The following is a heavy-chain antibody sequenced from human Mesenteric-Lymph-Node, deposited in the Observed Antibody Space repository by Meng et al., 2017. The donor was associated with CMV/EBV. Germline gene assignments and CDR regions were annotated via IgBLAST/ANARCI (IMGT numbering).Heavy chain of an antibody. D-gene: IGHD6-13*01. CDR1: GFTFDDYT. CDR3: ASSIAAAGSPFDY. CDR2: ISWDGGST. V-gene: IGHV3-43*01. Sequence: GESLKISCAASGFTFDDYTMHWVRQAPGKGLEWVSLISWDGGSTYYADSVKGRFTISRDNSKNTLYLQMNSLRAEDTAVYYCASSIAAAGSPFDYWGQGTLVTVSS. J-gene: IGHJ4*02.